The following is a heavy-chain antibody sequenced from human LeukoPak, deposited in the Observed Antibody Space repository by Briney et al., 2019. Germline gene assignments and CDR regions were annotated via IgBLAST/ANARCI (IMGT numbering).Heavy chain of an antibody. Sequence: SETLSLTCTVSGGSMRSGDYYWGWIRQPPGKGPEWIGSLYYNGNTYYNPSLKSRVTISVDMSKNQFSLKISSVTAADTAVFYCARVNYYDGSGYEGYMDVWGKGTTVTVS. CDR1: GGSMRSGDYY. CDR3: ARVNYYDGSGYEGYMDV. CDR2: LYYNGNT. D-gene: IGHD3-22*01. J-gene: IGHJ6*03. V-gene: IGHV4-39*07.